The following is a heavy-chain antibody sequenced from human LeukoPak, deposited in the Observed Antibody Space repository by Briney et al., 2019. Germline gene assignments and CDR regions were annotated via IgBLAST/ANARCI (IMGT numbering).Heavy chain of an antibody. CDR1: GFTFSNYA. D-gene: IGHD3-16*01. J-gene: IGHJ4*02. CDR3: ARGGFGTGSN. Sequence: GGSLRLSCVASGFTFSNYAMHWVRQAPGKGLEWVANIKQDGSEKNYVDSVKGRFIISRDNAKNSLYLQMNTLRADDTAVYYCARGGFGTGSNWGQGTLVTVSS. V-gene: IGHV3-7*03. CDR2: IKQDGSEK.